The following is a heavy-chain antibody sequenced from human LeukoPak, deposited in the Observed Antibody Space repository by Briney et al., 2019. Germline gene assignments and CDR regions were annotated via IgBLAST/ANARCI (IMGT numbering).Heavy chain of an antibody. CDR1: GFMFSSNW. D-gene: IGHD3-3*01. CDR2: ISSGSSTT. CDR3: ARDPESGYHYFDY. V-gene: IGHV3-48*01. J-gene: IGHJ4*02. Sequence: GGSLRLSCAASGFMFSSNWMSWVRLAPGKGLEWVSYISSGSSTTYYADSVKGRFTISKDNAKNSLFLQMNSLRAEDTAVYYCARDPESGYHYFDYWGQGTLVTVS.